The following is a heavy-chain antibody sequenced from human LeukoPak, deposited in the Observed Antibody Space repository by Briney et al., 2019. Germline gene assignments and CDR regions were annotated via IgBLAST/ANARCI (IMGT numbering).Heavy chain of an antibody. CDR2: IIPIFGTA. J-gene: IGHJ1*01. CDR3: ARDDSSSFRGAEYFQH. V-gene: IGHV1-69*05. Sequence: ASVKASCKASGGTFSSYAISWVRQAPGQGLEWMGRIIPIFGTANYAQKFQGRVTITTDESTSTAYMELSSLRSEDTAVYYCARDDSSSFRGAEYFQHWGQGTLVTVSS. D-gene: IGHD6-13*01. CDR1: GGTFSSYA.